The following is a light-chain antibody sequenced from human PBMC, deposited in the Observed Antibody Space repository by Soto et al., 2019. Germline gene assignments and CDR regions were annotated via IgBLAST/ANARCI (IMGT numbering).Light chain of an antibody. J-gene: IGLJ3*02. Sequence: QSVLTQPPSASGTPGQKITISCSGSTSDIGSNTVTWYHQVPGAAPKLLINANNQRPSGVPDRFSGSKSGTSASLAISGLQSEDEADYYCEACDDSLTGAVFGGGTKLTVL. V-gene: IGLV1-44*01. CDR1: TSDIGSNT. CDR3: EACDDSLTGAV. CDR2: ANN.